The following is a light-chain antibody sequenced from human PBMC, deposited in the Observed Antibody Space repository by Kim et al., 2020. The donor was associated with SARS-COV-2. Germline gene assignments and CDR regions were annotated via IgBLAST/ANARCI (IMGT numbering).Light chain of an antibody. Sequence: PVERAMPSCRARQSVGRSYLAWYQHKTGESPRLTIYGAYSRATGVPDRCRVGVAGTEFTLTITTLEPEEIAVYYCEQYGRTAPTVGQGTRMEI. CDR1: QSVGRSY. CDR3: EQYGRTAPT. CDR2: GAY. J-gene: IGKJ5*01. V-gene: IGKV3-20*01.